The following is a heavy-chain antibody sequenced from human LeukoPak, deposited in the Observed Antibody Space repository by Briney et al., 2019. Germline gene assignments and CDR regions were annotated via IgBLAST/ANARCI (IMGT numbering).Heavy chain of an antibody. V-gene: IGHV4-30-2*01. CDR3: ARAGEYYYDNSDYYPNDAFDI. Sequence: SQTLSLTCAVSGGSISSGGYSWSWIRQPPGKGLEWIGYIYHSGSTYYNPSLKSRVTISVDRSKNQFSLKLSSVTAADTAVYYCARAGEYYYDNSDYYPNDAFDIWGQGTMVTVSS. J-gene: IGHJ3*02. D-gene: IGHD3-22*01. CDR1: GGSISSGGYS. CDR2: IYHSGST.